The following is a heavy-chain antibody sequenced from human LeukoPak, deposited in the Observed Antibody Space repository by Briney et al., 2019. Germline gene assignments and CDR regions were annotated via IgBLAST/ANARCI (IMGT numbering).Heavy chain of an antibody. CDR1: GFTFSDYY. D-gene: IGHD3-22*01. J-gene: IGHJ6*03. CDR3: ARERMADYYDISGYYYSYGYMDV. Sequence: GGSLRLSCAASGFTFSDYYMSWVRQAPGKGLEWVANIKQDGSEKYYVDSVKGRFTISRDNAKNSLYLQMNSLRAEDTAVYYCARERMADYYDISGYYYSYGYMDVWGKGTTVTVSS. CDR2: IKQDGSEK. V-gene: IGHV3-7*01.